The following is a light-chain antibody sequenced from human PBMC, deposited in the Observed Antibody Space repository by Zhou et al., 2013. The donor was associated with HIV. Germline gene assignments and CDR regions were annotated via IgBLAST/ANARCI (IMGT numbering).Light chain of an antibody. J-gene: IGKJ1*01. CDR2: AAS. CDR1: EGISNY. Sequence: DIQMTQSPSSLSASVGARVTITCRASEGISNYLAWYQQKPGKVPKLLIYAASTLQSGVPSRFSGSGSGTDFTLTISSLQPEDVATYYCQKYNSALWTFGQGTKVEIK. CDR3: QKYNSALWT. V-gene: IGKV1-27*01.